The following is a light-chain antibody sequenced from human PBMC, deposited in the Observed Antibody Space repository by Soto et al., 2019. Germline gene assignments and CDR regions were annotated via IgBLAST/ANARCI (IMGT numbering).Light chain of an antibody. J-gene: IGKJ3*01. CDR1: QGISTW. CDR2: AAS. CDR3: QQTNSFPLS. Sequence: DIQMTQSPSFVSAYVGDRVTITCRASQGISTWLAWYQQKPGKAPNLLIYAASNLQNGVPSRFSGSGSGTDFTLTISSLQTEDFATDYCQQTNSFPLSFGPGTKVDVK. V-gene: IGKV1-12*01.